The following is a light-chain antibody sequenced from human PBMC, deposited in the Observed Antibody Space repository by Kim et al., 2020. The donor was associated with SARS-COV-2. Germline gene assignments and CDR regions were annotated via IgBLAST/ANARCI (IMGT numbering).Light chain of an antibody. Sequence: QPVLTQSSSASASLGSSVKLTCTLSSGHSSYIIAWHQQQPGKAPRYLMKLEGSGSYNKGSGVPDRFSGSSSGADRYLTISNLQSEDEADYYCETWDSNTWVFGGGTQLIVL. CDR3: ETWDSNTWV. J-gene: IGLJ3*02. CDR1: SGHSSYI. V-gene: IGLV4-60*03. CDR2: LEGSGSY.